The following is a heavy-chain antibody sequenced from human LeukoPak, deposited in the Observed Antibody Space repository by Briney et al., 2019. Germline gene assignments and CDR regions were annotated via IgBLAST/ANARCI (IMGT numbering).Heavy chain of an antibody. Sequence: PGGPLRLSGAASGFTFSTYSMNWVRKAPGKGLEWVSYFSSSSSTIYYADSVKGRFTISRDNAKNSLYLQMNSLRAEDTAVYYCARGSTYYDSSGQVPFDYWGQGTLVTVSS. J-gene: IGHJ4*02. V-gene: IGHV3-48*01. CDR2: FSSSSSTI. D-gene: IGHD3-22*01. CDR3: ARGSTYYDSSGQVPFDY. CDR1: GFTFSTYS.